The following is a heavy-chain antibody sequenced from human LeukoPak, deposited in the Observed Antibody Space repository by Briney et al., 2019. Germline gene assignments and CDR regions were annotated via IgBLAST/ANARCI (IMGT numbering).Heavy chain of an antibody. D-gene: IGHD3-10*01. V-gene: IGHV4-39*07. Sequence: PSETLSLTCTVSGDSISSSSYYWGWIRQPPGKGLEWIGSIYYSGSTYYNPSLKSRVTISVDTSKNQFSLKLSSVTAADTAVYYCASHPYSEVGRVDYWGQGTLVTVSS. J-gene: IGHJ4*02. CDR2: IYYSGST. CDR1: GDSISSSSYY. CDR3: ASHPYSEVGRVDY.